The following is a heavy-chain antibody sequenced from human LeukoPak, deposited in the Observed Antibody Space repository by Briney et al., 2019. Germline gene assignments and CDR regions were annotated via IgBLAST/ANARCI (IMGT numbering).Heavy chain of an antibody. D-gene: IGHD7-27*01. V-gene: IGHV3-15*01. CDR3: TTNPGTWGDF. J-gene: IGHJ4*02. Sequence: GGSLRLSCEASGFTFSNAWMSWVRQAPGKGLEWVAHIKSETNGGTADYAAAVEGRFTISRDDSKNTLYLQMNSLKIEDTAVYFCTTNPGTWGDFWGQGSLVTVSS. CDR2: IKSETNGGTA. CDR1: GFTFSNAW.